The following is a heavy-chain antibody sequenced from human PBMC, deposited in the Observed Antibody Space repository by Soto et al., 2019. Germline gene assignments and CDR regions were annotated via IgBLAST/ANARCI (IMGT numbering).Heavy chain of an antibody. CDR1: GGSISSYY. D-gene: IGHD6-19*01. V-gene: IGHV4-4*07. CDR3: ARGEYSSGPYYFDY. CDR2: IYTSGST. Sequence: SETLTLTWTVSGGSISSYYWSWIRQPAGKGLEWIGRIYTSGSTNYNPSLKSRVTMSVDTSKNQFSLKLSSVTAADTAVYYCARGEYSSGPYYFDYWGQGTLVTVSS. J-gene: IGHJ4*02.